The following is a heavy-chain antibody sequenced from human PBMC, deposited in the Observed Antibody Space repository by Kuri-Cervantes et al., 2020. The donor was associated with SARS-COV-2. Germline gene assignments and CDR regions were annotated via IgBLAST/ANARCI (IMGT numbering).Heavy chain of an antibody. CDR1: GFTFSSYS. CDR3: ARDGGIAVAAHFDY. J-gene: IGHJ4*02. V-gene: IGHV3-21*01. CDR2: ISSSSSYI. D-gene: IGHD6-19*01. Sequence: GESLKISCAASGFTFSSYSMNWVRQAPGKGLEWVSSISSSSSYIYYADSVKGRFTISRDNAKNSLYLQMNSLRAEDTAVYYCARDGGIAVAAHFDYWGQGTPVTVSS.